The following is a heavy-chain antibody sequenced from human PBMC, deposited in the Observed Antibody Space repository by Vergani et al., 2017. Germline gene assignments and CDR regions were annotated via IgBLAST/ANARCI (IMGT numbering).Heavy chain of an antibody. Sequence: EVQLLESGGGLVQPGGSLRLSCAASGFTFSSYAMSWVRQAPGKGLEWVSAIYSGGSTDYADSVKGRFTISRDNSKNTLYLQMNSLRAEDTAVYYCARDSHSSSWYYGVHGNFDYWGQGTLVTVSS. CDR2: IYSGGST. CDR1: GFTFSSYA. J-gene: IGHJ4*02. V-gene: IGHV3-66*02. D-gene: IGHD6-13*01. CDR3: ARDSHSSSWYYGVHGNFDY.